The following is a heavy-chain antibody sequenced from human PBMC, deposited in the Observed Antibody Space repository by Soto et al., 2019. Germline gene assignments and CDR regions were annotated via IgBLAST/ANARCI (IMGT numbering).Heavy chain of an antibody. CDR1: GGSISSGGYY. V-gene: IGHV4-31*03. Sequence: SETLSLTCTVSGGSISSGGYYWSWIRQHPGKGLEWIGYIYYSGSTYYNPSLKSRVTISVDTSKNQFSLKLSSVTAADTAVYYCARDSIFFGVSVGLKDAFDIWGQGTMVTVSS. D-gene: IGHD3-10*01. CDR2: IYYSGST. CDR3: ARDSIFFGVSVGLKDAFDI. J-gene: IGHJ3*02.